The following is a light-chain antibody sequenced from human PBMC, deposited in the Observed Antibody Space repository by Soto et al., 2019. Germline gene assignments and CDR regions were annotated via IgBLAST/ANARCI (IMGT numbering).Light chain of an antibody. CDR2: GAS. J-gene: IGKJ1*01. V-gene: IGKV3-15*01. Sequence: EIGMTQYQGTLSVSPGERATLFCRASQSVSSYLAWYQQKPGQPPRLLIQGASTRATGIPARFSGSGSGTEFTLTISSLQSEDFVVYYCQQYSNWPRTFGQGTKGDIK. CDR1: QSVSSY. CDR3: QQYSNWPRT.